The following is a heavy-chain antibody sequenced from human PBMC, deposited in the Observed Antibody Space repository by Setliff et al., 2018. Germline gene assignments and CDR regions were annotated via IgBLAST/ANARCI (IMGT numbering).Heavy chain of an antibody. CDR2: IYTDGST. V-gene: IGHV4-61*02. CDR3: ARVTGFSYMDV. D-gene: IGHD3-3*01. CDR1: GDSISGAKYY. J-gene: IGHJ6*03. Sequence: SETLSLTCTVSGDSISGAKYYWSWIRQSAGKGLECIGRIYTDGSTKYNPSLNSRVALSIDTSKNQFSLRLSSVTAADTAVYFCARVTGFSYMDVWGKGTTVTVSS.